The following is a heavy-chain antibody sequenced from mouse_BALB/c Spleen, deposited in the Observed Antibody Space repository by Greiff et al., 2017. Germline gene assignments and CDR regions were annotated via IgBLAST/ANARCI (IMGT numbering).Heavy chain of an antibody. J-gene: IGHJ2*01. Sequence: EVQGVESGPGLVKPSQSLSLTCTVTGYSITSDYAWNWIRQFPGNKLEWMGYISYSGSTSYNPSLKSRISITRDTSKNQFFLQLNSVTTEDTATYYCARRGYVDYWGQGTTLTVSS. D-gene: IGHD2-10*02. CDR3: ARRGYVDY. CDR2: ISYSGST. CDR1: GYSITSDYA. V-gene: IGHV3-2*02.